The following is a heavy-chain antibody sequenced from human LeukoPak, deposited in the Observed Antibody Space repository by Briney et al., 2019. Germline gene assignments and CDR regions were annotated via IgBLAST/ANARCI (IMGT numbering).Heavy chain of an antibody. CDR2: MRSRATVI. D-gene: IGHD6-13*01. CDR1: GFIFSSYA. J-gene: IGHJ4*02. V-gene: IGHV3-48*03. CDR3: ARAGYSSSWAY. Sequence: PGGSLRLSCAASGFIFSSYAMSWVRQAPGKGLEWVGYMRSRATVIDYAGSVKGRFTISRDNAKNSLYLQMNSLRAEDTAVYYCARAGYSSSWAYWGQGTLVTVSS.